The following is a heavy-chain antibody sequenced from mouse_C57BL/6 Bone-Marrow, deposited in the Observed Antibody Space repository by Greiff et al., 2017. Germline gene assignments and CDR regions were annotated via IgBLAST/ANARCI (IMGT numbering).Heavy chain of an antibody. V-gene: IGHV1-15*01. J-gene: IGHJ1*03. CDR1: GYTFTDYE. Sequence: VKLVESGAELVRPGASVTLSCKASGYTFTDYEMHWVKQTPVHGLEWIGAIDPETGGTAYNQKFKGKAILTADKSSSTAYMELRSLTSEDSAVYYCTRTYCYGSNYYFDVWGTGTTVTVSS. CDR2: IDPETGGT. D-gene: IGHD1-1*01. CDR3: TRTYCYGSNYYFDV.